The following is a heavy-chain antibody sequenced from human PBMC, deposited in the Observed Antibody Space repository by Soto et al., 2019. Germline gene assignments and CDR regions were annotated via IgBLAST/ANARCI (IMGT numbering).Heavy chain of an antibody. J-gene: IGHJ4*02. CDR1: GGSISSGDYY. Sequence: SETLSLTCTVSGGSISSGDYYWSWIRQPPGKGLEWIGYIYYSGSTYYNPSLKSRVTISVDTSKNQFSLKLSSVTAADTAVDYCANIEYYDRSGYRYRPYYFDNLGQVTLVAFSS. D-gene: IGHD3-22*01. V-gene: IGHV4-30-4*01. CDR3: ANIEYYDRSGYRYRPYYFDN. CDR2: IYYSGST.